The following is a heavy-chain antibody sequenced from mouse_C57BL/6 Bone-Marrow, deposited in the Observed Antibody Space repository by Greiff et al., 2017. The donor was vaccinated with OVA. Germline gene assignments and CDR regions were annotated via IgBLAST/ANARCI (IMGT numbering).Heavy chain of an antibody. J-gene: IGHJ3*01. CDR3: AKSHYGSSLGWFAY. CDR1: GFPLTSYG. CDR2: IGSGGSP. D-gene: IGHD1-1*01. Sequence: VKLVESGPGLVQPSQSLSITCTVSGFPLTSYGVHWVRQPPGRGLEWLGLIGSGGSPDYNAAFISRLSISKDNSKSQVFFKMNSLQADDTAIYYCAKSHYGSSLGWFAYWGQGTLVTVSA. V-gene: IGHV2-4*01.